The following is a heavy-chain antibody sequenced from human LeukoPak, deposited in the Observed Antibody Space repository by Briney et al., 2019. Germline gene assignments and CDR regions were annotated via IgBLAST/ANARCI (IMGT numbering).Heavy chain of an antibody. CDR1: GYTFTSYY. V-gene: IGHV1-46*01. Sequence: ASVKVSCKASGYTFTSYYMHWVRQAPGQGLEWMGIINPSGGSTSYAQKFQGRVTMTRDMSTSTVYMELSSLRSEDTAVYYCARDGGMVRGVISYYYYMDVWGKGTTVTVSS. D-gene: IGHD3-10*01. CDR2: INPSGGST. CDR3: ARDGGMVRGVISYYYYMDV. J-gene: IGHJ6*03.